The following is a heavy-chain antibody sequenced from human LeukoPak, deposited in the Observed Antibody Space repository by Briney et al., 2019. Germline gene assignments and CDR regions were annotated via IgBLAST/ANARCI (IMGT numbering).Heavy chain of an antibody. Sequence: GASVKVSCKASGYTFTDYGISWVRQAPGQGLEWMGWINPDSGDINYAQKFQGRVTVTSDTSISTVYMELSSLRSEDTAVYYCARVSDNSQQPRTNWFDPWGQGTLVTVSS. CDR2: INPDSGDI. D-gene: IGHD6-13*01. CDR1: GYTFTDYG. CDR3: ARVSDNSQQPRTNWFDP. J-gene: IGHJ5*02. V-gene: IGHV1-2*02.